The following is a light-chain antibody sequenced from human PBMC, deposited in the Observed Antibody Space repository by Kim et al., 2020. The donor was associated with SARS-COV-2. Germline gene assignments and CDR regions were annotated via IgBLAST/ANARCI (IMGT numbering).Light chain of an antibody. CDR3: QQTYNTPR. Sequence: DIQITQSPSSLSVSVGDRVTITCRTSQSVSTSLNWYQQKLGKVPSLLIYSASTLRSGVPSRFSGSGSGTNFTLTINSLHPDDFATDYCQQTYNTPRFGQGTKLEIK. V-gene: IGKV1-39*01. CDR2: SAS. CDR1: QSVSTS. J-gene: IGKJ2*03.